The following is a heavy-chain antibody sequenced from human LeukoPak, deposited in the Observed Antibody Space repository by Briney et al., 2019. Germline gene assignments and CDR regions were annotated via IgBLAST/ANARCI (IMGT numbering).Heavy chain of an antibody. CDR1: GFTFSTFS. Sequence: GGSLRLSCAASGFTFSTFSMTWVRQAPGKGLEWVSVISSRGTTTMYADSVKGRFTISRDNSKDTLYLQLNSLKAEATALYFCAKGGPYCSTTSCAQPFDCWGQGTLVTVSP. D-gene: IGHD2-2*01. V-gene: IGHV3-23*01. J-gene: IGHJ4*02. CDR2: ISSRGTTT. CDR3: AKGGPYCSTTSCAQPFDC.